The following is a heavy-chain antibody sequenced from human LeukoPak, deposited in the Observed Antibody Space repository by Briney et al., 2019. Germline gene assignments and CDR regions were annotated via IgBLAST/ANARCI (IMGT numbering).Heavy chain of an antibody. CDR2: INHSGST. J-gene: IGHJ5*01. D-gene: IGHD1-26*01. Sequence: SETLSLTCAVYGGSFSGYYWSWIRQPPGKGLEWIGEINHSGSTNYNPSLKSRVTISVDTSKNQFSLRLSSVTAADTAVYYCARVLAGIDWFDSWGQGTLVTVSS. CDR3: ARVLAGIDWFDS. V-gene: IGHV4-34*01. CDR1: GGSFSGYY.